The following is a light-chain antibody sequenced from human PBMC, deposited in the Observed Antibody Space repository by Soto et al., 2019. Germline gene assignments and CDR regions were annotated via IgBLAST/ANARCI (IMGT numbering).Light chain of an antibody. CDR1: QSGSRSY. V-gene: IGKV3-20*01. CDR3: HQYDRSPQT. CDR2: GAS. J-gene: IGKJ1*01. Sequence: EIVLTQSPGTLSLSPGERATLSCRASQSGSRSYLAWYQQNLGQAPRLLIYGASSRASGIPDRFSGSGSGTDFTLTISRLEPEDFAVYYCHQYDRSPQTFGQGTKVDIK.